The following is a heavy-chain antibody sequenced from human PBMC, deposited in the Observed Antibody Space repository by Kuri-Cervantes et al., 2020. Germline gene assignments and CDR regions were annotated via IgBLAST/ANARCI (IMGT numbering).Heavy chain of an antibody. J-gene: IGHJ4*02. Sequence: ASVKVSCKASGYTFTSYDINWVRQATGQGLEWMGWINPNSGGTNYAQKFQGRVTMTRDTSISTAYMELRSLRSDDTAVYYCARAEYQGYFDWLSGEGALTVFDYWGQGTLVTVSS. V-gene: IGHV1-2*02. CDR3: ARAEYQGYFDWLSGEGALTVFDY. CDR2: INPNSGGT. D-gene: IGHD3-9*01. CDR1: GYTFTSYD.